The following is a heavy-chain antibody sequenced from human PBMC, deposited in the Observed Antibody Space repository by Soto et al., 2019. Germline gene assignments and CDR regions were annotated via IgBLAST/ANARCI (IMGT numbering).Heavy chain of an antibody. CDR1: GGSIGSGGYY. CDR3: AKSDNSGYYFDY. Sequence: HVQLQASGPGLVKPSQTLSLTCTVSGGSIGSGGYYWIWIRQHPGMGLEWIGYVYESGTTYYNPSLKSRVTISGDTSHNQFSLKLSSVTAADTAVYFCAKSDNSGYYFDYWGQGTLVTVSS. CDR2: VYESGTT. D-gene: IGHD3-22*01. J-gene: IGHJ4*02. V-gene: IGHV4-31*03.